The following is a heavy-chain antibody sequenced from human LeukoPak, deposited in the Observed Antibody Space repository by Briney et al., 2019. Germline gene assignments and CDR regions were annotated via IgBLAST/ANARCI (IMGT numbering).Heavy chain of an antibody. CDR2: IYYSGST. V-gene: IGHV4-31*03. Sequence: SETLSLTCTVSGGSISSGGYYWSWIRQHPGKGLEWIGYIYYSGSTYYNPSLKSRVTISVDTSKNQFSLKLSSVTAADTAVYYCARDSAAPDYGGNHRGDYFDYWGQGTLVTVSS. CDR1: GGSISSGGYY. CDR3: ARDSAAPDYGGNHRGDYFDY. D-gene: IGHD4-23*01. J-gene: IGHJ4*02.